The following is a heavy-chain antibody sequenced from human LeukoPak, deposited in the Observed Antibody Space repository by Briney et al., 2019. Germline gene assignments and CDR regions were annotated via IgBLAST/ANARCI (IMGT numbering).Heavy chain of an antibody. V-gene: IGHV1-2*02. J-gene: IGHJ4*02. CDR3: ARELVAVAGTGLYY. Sequence: ASVKVSCKASGYTFTGYYMHWVRQAPGQGLEWMGWINPNSGGTNYAQKFQGRVTMTRDTSISTAYMELSRLRSDDTAVYYCARELVAVAGTGLYYWGQGTLVTVSS. CDR2: INPNSGGT. D-gene: IGHD6-19*01. CDR1: GYTFTGYY.